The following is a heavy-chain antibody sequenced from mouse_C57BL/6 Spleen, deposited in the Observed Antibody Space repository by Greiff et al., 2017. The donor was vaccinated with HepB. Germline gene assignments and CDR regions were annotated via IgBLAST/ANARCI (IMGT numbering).Heavy chain of an antibody. CDR3: AREGVTTEAWFAY. Sequence: VQLQQSGAELARPGASVKLSCKASGYTFTSYGISWVKQRTGQGLEWIGEIYPRSGNTYYNEKFKGKATLTADKSSSTAYMELRSLTSEDSAVYFCAREGVTTEAWFAYWGQGTLVTVSA. V-gene: IGHV1-81*01. CDR2: IYPRSGNT. D-gene: IGHD2-2*01. J-gene: IGHJ3*01. CDR1: GYTFTSYG.